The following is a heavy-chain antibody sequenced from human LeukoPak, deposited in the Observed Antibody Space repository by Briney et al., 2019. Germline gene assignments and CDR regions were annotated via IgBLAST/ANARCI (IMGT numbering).Heavy chain of an antibody. Sequence: GASVKVSCKASGGTFSSYAISWVRQAPGQGLEWMGGIIPIFGTANYAQKFQGRVTITTDESTSTAYMELSSLRSEDTAVYYCARVPFRGSYLGDWFDPWGQGTLVTVSS. J-gene: IGHJ5*02. CDR3: ARVPFRGSYLGDWFDP. D-gene: IGHD1-26*01. CDR1: GGTFSSYA. V-gene: IGHV1-69*05. CDR2: IIPIFGTA.